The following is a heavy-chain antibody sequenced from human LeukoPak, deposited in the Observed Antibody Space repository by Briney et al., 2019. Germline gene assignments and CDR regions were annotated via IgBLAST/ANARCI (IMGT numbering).Heavy chain of an antibody. D-gene: IGHD3-22*01. Sequence: SETLSLTCTVSGGSISSYYWSWIRQPPGKGLEWIGYIYYSGSTNYNPSLKSRVTISVDTSKNQFSLKLSSVTAADTAVYYCARDETTKDYYDSSGYFLDYWGQGTLVTVSS. CDR3: ARDETTKDYYDSSGYFLDY. J-gene: IGHJ4*02. CDR2: IYYSGST. CDR1: GGSISSYY. V-gene: IGHV4-59*12.